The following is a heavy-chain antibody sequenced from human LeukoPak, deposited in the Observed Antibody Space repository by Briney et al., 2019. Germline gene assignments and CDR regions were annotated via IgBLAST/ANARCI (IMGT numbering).Heavy chain of an antibody. Sequence: GSLRLSCAASGFMFSSHAMSWVRQAPGKGLECVSGISGSDYSTYYADSVKGRFTISRDNSKNTLYLQMNSLRAEDTAVYYCAKDMRHTDYWGQGTLVTVSS. V-gene: IGHV3-23*01. D-gene: IGHD2-21*01. J-gene: IGHJ4*02. CDR3: AKDMRHTDY. CDR1: GFMFSSHA. CDR2: ISGSDYST.